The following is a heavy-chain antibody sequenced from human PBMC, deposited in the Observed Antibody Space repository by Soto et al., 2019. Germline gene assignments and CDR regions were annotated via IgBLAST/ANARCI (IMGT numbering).Heavy chain of an antibody. CDR3: AREFSNTPEAFDS. Sequence: QVQLQESGPGLVKPSETLSLTCTVSGGSVNSDYYYWTWIRQPPGKGLEWIGYIYHTGRTNYNPSLESRVTISLDTSRNQFSLKLSSVTAADTAPFYCAREFSNTPEAFDSWGQGALVTVSS. D-gene: IGHD3-3*02. CDR1: GGSVNSDYYY. V-gene: IGHV4-61*01. CDR2: IYHTGRT. J-gene: IGHJ4*02.